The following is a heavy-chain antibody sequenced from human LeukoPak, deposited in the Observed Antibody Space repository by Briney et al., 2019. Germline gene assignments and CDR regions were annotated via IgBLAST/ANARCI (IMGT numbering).Heavy chain of an antibody. CDR1: GYTFTSYG. D-gene: IGHD3-22*01. J-gene: IGHJ4*02. CDR3: ARDFHSSGYYHYFHY. Sequence: GSVKVSCKASGYTFTSYGISWVRQAPGQALEWMGWISGYNGNTNYAQKLQGRVTMTTDTSTSTAYMELRSLRSDDTAVYYCARDFHSSGYYHYFHYWGQGTLVTVSS. CDR2: ISGYNGNT. V-gene: IGHV1-18*01.